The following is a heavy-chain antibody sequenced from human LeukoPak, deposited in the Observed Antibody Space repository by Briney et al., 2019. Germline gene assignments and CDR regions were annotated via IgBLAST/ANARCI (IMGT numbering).Heavy chain of an antibody. J-gene: IGHJ4*02. V-gene: IGHV4-39*07. D-gene: IGHD2-15*01. CDR2: IYYSGST. CDR3: ARGYMVVAATPLFDY. CDR1: GGSISSSSYY. Sequence: PSETLSLTCTVSGGSISSSSYYWGWIRQPPGKGLEWIGSIYYSGSTYYNPSLKSRVTISVDTSKNQFSLKLSSVTAADTAVYYCARGYMVVAATPLFDYWGQGTLVTVSS.